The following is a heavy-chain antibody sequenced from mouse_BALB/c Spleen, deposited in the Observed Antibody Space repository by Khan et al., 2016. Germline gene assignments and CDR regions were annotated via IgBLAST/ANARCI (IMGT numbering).Heavy chain of an antibody. Sequence: QVQLQQPGAELVRPGASVKLSCKASGHPFTTYWMNWVKQRPEQGLEWIGRIDPYDSETHYGRKLKDKAISTVDKSSSTAYMQLSSLTSEDAAVYYCARGSTVFDFWGQGTTLTVSS. D-gene: IGHD1-1*01. CDR1: GHPFTTYW. V-gene: IGHV1-52*01. CDR2: IDPYDSET. CDR3: ARGSTVFDF. J-gene: IGHJ2*01.